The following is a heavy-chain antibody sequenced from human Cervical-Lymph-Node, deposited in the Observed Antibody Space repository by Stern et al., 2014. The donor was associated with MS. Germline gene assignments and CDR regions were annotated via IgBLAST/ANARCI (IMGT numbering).Heavy chain of an antibody. CDR1: GFAFSDYY. J-gene: IGHJ4*02. Sequence: VQLVESGGGLVRPGGSLRLSCAASGFAFSDYYMSWIRQAPGKGLEWGAYISFSGSTISYADPVRGRFTISRDNARNSVFLQMDSLRGDDTAVYYCGAAPGISATGTLDYWGQGVLVNVSS. V-gene: IGHV3-11*01. CDR3: GAAPGISATGTLDY. D-gene: IGHD6-13*01. CDR2: ISFSGSTI.